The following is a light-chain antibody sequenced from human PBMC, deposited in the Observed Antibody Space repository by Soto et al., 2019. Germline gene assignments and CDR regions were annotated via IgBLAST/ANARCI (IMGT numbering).Light chain of an antibody. V-gene: IGKV1-5*03. Sequence: DIQMTQSPSTLSASVGDRVTITCRASQFFTRWLAWYQQKPGKAPKLLIYRASDLESGVPSRFSGSGSGTEFTLTISSLQPDDFATYYCQQYYSFPWTFGQGTKVEIK. CDR2: RAS. CDR1: QFFTRW. CDR3: QQYYSFPWT. J-gene: IGKJ1*01.